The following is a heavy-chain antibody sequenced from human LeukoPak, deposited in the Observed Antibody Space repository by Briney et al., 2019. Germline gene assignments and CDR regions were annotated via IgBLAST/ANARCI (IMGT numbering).Heavy chain of an antibody. CDR3: ARGEKGSSSGSINY. CDR2: MYTSGST. V-gene: IGHV4-61*02. CDR1: GGSINSGTYY. D-gene: IGHD6-6*01. Sequence: PSETLPLTCTVSGGSINSGTYYWSWIRQPAGKGLEWIGRMYTSGSTNYNPSLESRVTISVDTSKNQFSLKLSSVTAADTAVYYCARGEKGSSSGSINYWGQGTLVTVSS. J-gene: IGHJ4*02.